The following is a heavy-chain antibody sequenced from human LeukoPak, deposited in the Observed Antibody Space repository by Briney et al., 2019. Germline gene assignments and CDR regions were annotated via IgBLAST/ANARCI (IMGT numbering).Heavy chain of an antibody. V-gene: IGHV1-2*02. J-gene: IGHJ5*02. CDR1: GYTFTGYY. CDR3: ARDDGDIVVVPAAIYENWFDP. Sequence: APVKVSCKASGYTFTGYYMHWVRQAPGQGLEWMGWINPNSGGTNYAQKFQGRVTMTRDTSISTAYMELSRLRSDDTAVYYCARDDGDIVVVPAAIYENWFDPWGQGTLVTVSS. D-gene: IGHD2-2*02. CDR2: INPNSGGT.